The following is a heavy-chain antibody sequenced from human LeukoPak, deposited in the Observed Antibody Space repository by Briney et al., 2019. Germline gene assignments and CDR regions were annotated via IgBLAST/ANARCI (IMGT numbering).Heavy chain of an antibody. CDR2: ISAYNGNT. D-gene: IGHD5-18*01. CDR3: AMIPDVDTVMVTDY. V-gene: IGHV1-18*01. CDR1: GYTFTSYG. Sequence: ASVKVSCKASGYTFTSYGISWVRQAPGQGLEWMGWISAYNGNTNYAQKLQGRVTMTTDTSTSTAYMELRSLRSDDTAVYYCAMIPDVDTVMVTDYWGQGTLVTVSS. J-gene: IGHJ4*02.